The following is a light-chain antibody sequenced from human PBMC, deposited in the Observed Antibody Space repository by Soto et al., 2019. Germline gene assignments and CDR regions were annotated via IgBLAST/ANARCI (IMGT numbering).Light chain of an antibody. J-gene: IGKJ1*01. CDR3: QQYGSSPRT. Sequence: EIVLTQSPGTLSLSPGERATLSCRASQSVARNFLAWFQQRPGQAPRLLIYGASSRATGIPDRFSGGGSGTDFTLTISRLEPEDFAVYYCQQYGSSPRTFGQGTKVDFK. CDR1: QSVARNF. V-gene: IGKV3-20*01. CDR2: GAS.